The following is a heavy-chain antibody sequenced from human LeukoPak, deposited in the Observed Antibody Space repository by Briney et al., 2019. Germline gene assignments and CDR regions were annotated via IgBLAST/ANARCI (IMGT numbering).Heavy chain of an antibody. J-gene: IGHJ4*02. CDR3: AREERVAYYYDSSGHFDY. CDR1: GYTFTGYY. CDR2: INPNSGGT. Sequence: GASVKVSCKASGYTFTGYYMHWVRQAPGQGLEWMGWINPNSGGTNYAQKFQGRVTMTRDTSISTAYMELSRLRSDDTAVYYCAREERVAYYYDSSGHFDYWGQGTLVTVSS. D-gene: IGHD3-22*01. V-gene: IGHV1-2*02.